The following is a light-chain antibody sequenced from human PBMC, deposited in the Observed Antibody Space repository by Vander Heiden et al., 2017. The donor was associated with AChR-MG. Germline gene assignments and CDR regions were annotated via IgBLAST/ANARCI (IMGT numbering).Light chain of an antibody. J-gene: IGKJ1*01. V-gene: IGKV3-20*01. CDR1: QSVSSRF. CDR2: GAS. CDR3: QQYGSSPTWT. Sequence: EIVLTQSPGTLSLSPGERATLSCRASQSVSSRFLAWYQQKPGQAPRLLMYGASSRATGILDRFSGSGSGTDFTLTISRLEPEDFGVYYCQQYGSSPTWTFGQGTKVEIK.